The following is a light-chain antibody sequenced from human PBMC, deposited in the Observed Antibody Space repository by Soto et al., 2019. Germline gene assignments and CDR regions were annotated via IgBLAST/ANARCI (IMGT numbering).Light chain of an antibody. CDR2: DVS. CDR3: SVYTRTSTYV. Sequence: QSVLPQPPSVSGSPGQSVTISCSGTIDDVTAYYRVSWYQQTPGTAPKLMIYDVSNRPSGAPDRFSGSRSGNTASLTISGLQAEDEGDYYCSVYTRTSTYVFGTGTKLTVL. V-gene: IGLV2-18*01. CDR1: IDDVTAYYR. J-gene: IGLJ1*01.